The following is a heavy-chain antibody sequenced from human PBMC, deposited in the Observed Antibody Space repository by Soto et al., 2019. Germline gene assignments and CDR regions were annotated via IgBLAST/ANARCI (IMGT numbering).Heavy chain of an antibody. D-gene: IGHD2-21*01. Sequence: EVQVLESGGGSVQPGGSLRLSCAASGFTFSNFAMSWVRHAPGKGLEWVSEITGSTGTTYYADSVKGRFIISRDNSKNLVHLQMTSLRAGNRAVYNCAKDTCIPPYSMNAWGKGTTATFSS. CDR3: AKDTCIPPYSMNA. CDR1: GFTFSNFA. CDR2: ITGSTGTT. V-gene: IGHV3-23*01. J-gene: IGHJ6*03.